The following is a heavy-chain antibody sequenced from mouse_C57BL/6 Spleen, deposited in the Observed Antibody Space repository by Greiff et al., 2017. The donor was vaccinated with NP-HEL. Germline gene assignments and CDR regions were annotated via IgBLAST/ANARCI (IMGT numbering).Heavy chain of an antibody. V-gene: IGHV1-82*01. CDR2: IYPGDGDT. CDR3: AREDYGYLFDY. J-gene: IGHJ2*01. CDR1: GYAFSSSW. Sequence: LVESGPELVKPGASVKISCKASGYAFSSSWMNWVKQRPGKGLEWIGRIYPGDGDTNYNGKFKGKATLTADKSSSTAYMQLSSLTSEDSAVYFCAREDYGYLFDYWGQGTTLTVSS. D-gene: IGHD2-2*01.